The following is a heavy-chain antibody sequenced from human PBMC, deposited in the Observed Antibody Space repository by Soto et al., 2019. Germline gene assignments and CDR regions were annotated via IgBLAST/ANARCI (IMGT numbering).Heavy chain of an antibody. CDR1: GGSFSSYI. CDR3: PNSPSPASAAPSYYGMDV. D-gene: IGHD2-2*01. CDR2: IIPVLGVE. V-gene: IGHV1-69*02. Sequence: QVQLVQSGAEVKKPGSSVKVSCKASGGSFSSYIVSWVRQAPGQGLEWMGRIIPVLGVEYYAQKFQGRVTITADKSTRTSYVDVSSLRSEATAVYYLPNSPSPASAAPSYYGMDVWGLGPTVTVS. J-gene: IGHJ6*02.